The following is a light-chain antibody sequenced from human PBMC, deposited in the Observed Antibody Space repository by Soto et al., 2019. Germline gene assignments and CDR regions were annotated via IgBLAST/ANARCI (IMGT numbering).Light chain of an antibody. CDR1: RYISSY. CDR2: GAS. Sequence: DIQMTQSPSSLSSSVGDRVTITCRASRYISSYLNWYQQKPGKAPQLLIYGASSLQSGVPSRFSGSGSGTDFTLTISSLQPEDFATYYCQQAYSNPRTFGQGTKVETK. V-gene: IGKV1-39*01. J-gene: IGKJ1*01. CDR3: QQAYSNPRT.